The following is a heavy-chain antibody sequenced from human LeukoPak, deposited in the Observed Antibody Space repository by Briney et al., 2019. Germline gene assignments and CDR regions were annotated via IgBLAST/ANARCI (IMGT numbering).Heavy chain of an antibody. Sequence: SETLSLTCTVSGGSISSYYWSWIRQPPGKGLEWIGYIYYSGSTNYNPSLKSRVTISVDTSKNQFSLKLSSVTAADTAMYYCARHVGATDDAFDIWGQGTMVTVSS. CDR2: IYYSGST. D-gene: IGHD1-26*01. CDR3: ARHVGATDDAFDI. V-gene: IGHV4-59*08. J-gene: IGHJ3*02. CDR1: GGSISSYY.